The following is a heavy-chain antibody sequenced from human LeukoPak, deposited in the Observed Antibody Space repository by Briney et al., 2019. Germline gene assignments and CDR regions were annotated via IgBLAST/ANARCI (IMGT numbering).Heavy chain of an antibody. J-gene: IGHJ6*03. CDR3: ARTTEGGYTYDYFYYYYMDV. CDR1: GFTLSNYN. V-gene: IGHV4-34*01. Sequence: KTGGSLRLSCAASGFTLSNYNMNWVRQPPGKGLEWIGEINHSGSTNYNPSLKSRVTISVDTSKNQFSLKLSSVTAADTAVYYCARTTEGGYTYDYFYYYYMDVWGKGTTVTISS. CDR2: INHSGST. D-gene: IGHD5-18*01.